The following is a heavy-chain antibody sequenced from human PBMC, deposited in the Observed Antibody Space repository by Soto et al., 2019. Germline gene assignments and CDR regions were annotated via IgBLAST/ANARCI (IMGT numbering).Heavy chain of an antibody. D-gene: IGHD3-22*01. CDR3: ATLRHSSGYYNVDY. CDR2: IYYSGST. V-gene: IGHV4-39*01. Sequence: SETLSLTCTVSGGSISSSSYYWGWIRQPPGKGLGWIGSIYYSGSTYYNPSLKSRVTISVDTSKNQFSLKLSSVTAADTAVYYCATLRHSSGYYNVDYWGQGTLVTVYS. J-gene: IGHJ4*02. CDR1: GGSISSSSYY.